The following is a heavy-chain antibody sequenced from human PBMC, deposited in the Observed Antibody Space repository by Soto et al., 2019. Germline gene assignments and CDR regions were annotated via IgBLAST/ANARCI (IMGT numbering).Heavy chain of an antibody. V-gene: IGHV3-23*01. Sequence: EVQLLESGGGLVQPGGSLRLSCAASGFTFSSYAMRWVRQAPGKVLDWVSAISGSGGSTYYADSVKGRFTISRDNSKNTLYLQMNSLRAEDTAVYYCAKEDHDYGVYVGYYYYYGMDVWGQGTTVTVSS. CDR2: ISGSGGST. D-gene: IGHD4-17*01. CDR1: GFTFSSYA. CDR3: AKEDHDYGVYVGYYYYYGMDV. J-gene: IGHJ6*02.